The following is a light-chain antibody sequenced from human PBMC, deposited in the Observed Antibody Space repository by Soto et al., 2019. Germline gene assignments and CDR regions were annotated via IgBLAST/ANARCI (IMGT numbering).Light chain of an antibody. CDR1: GSDVGDYNY. Sequence: QSALTQPRSVSGSPGQSVTISCTGTGSDVGDYNYVSWYQQHPGKAPKLMIYEVSKRPSGVPDRFSGSKSGNTASLTVSGLQAEDEDNSYCSSYTGSSYVFGTGTKVTV. CDR3: SSYTGSSYV. CDR2: EVS. V-gene: IGLV2-8*01. J-gene: IGLJ1*01.